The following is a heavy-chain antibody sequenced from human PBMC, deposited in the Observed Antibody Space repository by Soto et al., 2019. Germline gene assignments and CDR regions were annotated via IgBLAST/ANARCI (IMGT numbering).Heavy chain of an antibody. D-gene: IGHD3-9*01. V-gene: IGHV4-39*01. Sequence: SETLSLTCTVSGGSISSSSYYWGWIRQPPGKGLEWIGSIYYSGSTYYNPSLKSRVTISVDTSKNQFSLKLSSVTAADTAVYYCARQYDILTGYYYFDYWGQGTLVTVSS. CDR1: GGSISSSSYY. CDR2: IYYSGST. J-gene: IGHJ4*02. CDR3: ARQYDILTGYYYFDY.